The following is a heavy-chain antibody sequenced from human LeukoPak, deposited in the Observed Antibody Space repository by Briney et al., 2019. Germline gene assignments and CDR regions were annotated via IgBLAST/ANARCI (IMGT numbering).Heavy chain of an antibody. Sequence: GGSLRLSCTASGFIVTNNYINWVRQAPGKGLEWVSLVYSGGSTYYADSVKGRFTISRDNSKNMVYLQMNSLRAEDTAMYYCARHPPAVLIATYAWAQETLVTSSS. CDR3: ARHPPAVLIATYA. D-gene: IGHD2-8*01. V-gene: IGHV3-66*04. CDR1: GFIVTNNY. CDR2: VYSGGST. J-gene: IGHJ5*02.